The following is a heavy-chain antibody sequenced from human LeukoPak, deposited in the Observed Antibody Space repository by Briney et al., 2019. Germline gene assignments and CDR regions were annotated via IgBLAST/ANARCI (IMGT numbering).Heavy chain of an antibody. D-gene: IGHD3-22*01. V-gene: IGHV3-23*01. Sequence: RGSLRLSCAASGFTFSSDAMSWGRQAPGKGLEWGSAISGSGGSTYYADSVKGRFTISRDNSKNTLYLQMNSLRAEDTAVYYCAKGDDSSGYYSAAFDIWGQGTMVTVSS. CDR1: GFTFSSDA. CDR3: AKGDDSSGYYSAAFDI. CDR2: ISGSGGST. J-gene: IGHJ3*02.